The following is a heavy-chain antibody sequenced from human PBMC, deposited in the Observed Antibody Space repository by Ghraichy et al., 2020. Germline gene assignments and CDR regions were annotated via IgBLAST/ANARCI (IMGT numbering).Heavy chain of an antibody. CDR3: ASGSSSWYATYYYGMDV. CDR1: GGSISSSSYY. J-gene: IGHJ6*02. Sequence: SQTLSLTCTVSGGSISSSSYYWGWIRQPPGKGLEWIGSIYYSGSTYYNPSLKSRVTISVDTSKNQFSLKLSSVTAADTAVYYCASGSSSWYATYYYGMDVWGQGTTVTVSS. D-gene: IGHD6-13*01. V-gene: IGHV4-39*01. CDR2: IYYSGST.